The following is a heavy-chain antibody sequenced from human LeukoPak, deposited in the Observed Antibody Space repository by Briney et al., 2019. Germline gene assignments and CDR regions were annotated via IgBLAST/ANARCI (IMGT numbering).Heavy chain of an antibody. CDR3: ARGKYYGSGSPYYYYGMDV. CDR1: GYTFTSYA. CDR2: INAGNGNT. J-gene: IGHJ6*02. V-gene: IGHV1-3*01. Sequence: ASVKVSCKASGYTFTSYAMHWVRQAPGQRLEWMGWINAGNGNTKYSQEFQGRVTITRDTSASTAYMELSSLRSEDTAVYYCARGKYYGSGSPYYYYGMDVWGQGTTVTVSS. D-gene: IGHD3-10*01.